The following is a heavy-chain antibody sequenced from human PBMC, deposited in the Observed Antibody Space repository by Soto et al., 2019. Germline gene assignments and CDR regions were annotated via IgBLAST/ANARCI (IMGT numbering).Heavy chain of an antibody. CDR2: IYSSGST. Sequence: SETLSLTCSVSGGSMNTYYWSWIRQPPGKGLEWIGYIYSSGSTNYKLSLKSRVVFSVDTSKNQFSLKLSSVTAVDTAVYYCARGSGNPFDYWGQGTLVTVSS. J-gene: IGHJ4*02. D-gene: IGHD2-15*01. CDR3: ARGSGNPFDY. V-gene: IGHV4-59*01. CDR1: GGSMNTYY.